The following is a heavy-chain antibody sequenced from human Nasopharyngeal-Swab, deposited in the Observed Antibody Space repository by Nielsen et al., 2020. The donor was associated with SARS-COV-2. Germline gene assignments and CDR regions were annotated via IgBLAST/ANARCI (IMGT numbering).Heavy chain of an antibody. J-gene: IGHJ3*02. D-gene: IGHD2-2*01. CDR2: IKQDGSEK. V-gene: IGHV3-7*01. CDR1: GFTFSSNW. Sequence: GESLKISCAASGFTFSSNWMSWVRQAPGKGLEWVANIKQDGSEKYYVDSVKGRFTISRDNAKNSLYLQMNSLRAEDTAVYYCARDRDYAGAFDIWGQGTMVTVSS. CDR3: ARDRDYAGAFDI.